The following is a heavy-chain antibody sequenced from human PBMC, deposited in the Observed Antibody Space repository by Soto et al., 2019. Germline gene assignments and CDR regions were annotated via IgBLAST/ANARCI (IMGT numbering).Heavy chain of an antibody. CDR3: ARARVVRGVIRYYYGMDV. V-gene: IGHV4-34*01. CDR2: INHSGST. J-gene: IGHJ6*02. D-gene: IGHD3-10*01. Sequence: PSETLSLTCAVYGGSFSGYYWSWIRQPPGKGLEWIGEINHSGSTNYNPSLKSRATISVDTSKNQFSLKLSSVTAADTAVYYCARARVVRGVIRYYYGMDVWGQGTTVTVSS. CDR1: GGSFSGYY.